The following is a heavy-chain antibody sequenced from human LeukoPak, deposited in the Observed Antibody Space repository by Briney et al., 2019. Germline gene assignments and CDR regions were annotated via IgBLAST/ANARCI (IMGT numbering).Heavy chain of an antibody. D-gene: IGHD3-22*01. V-gene: IGHV6-1*01. CDR3: AREDNPYDSSGYFSYGMDV. Sequence: SQTLSLTCAISGDSVSSNSAAWNWIRQSPSRGLEWLGRTYYGSKWYNDYAVSVKSRITINPDTSKNQFSLQLDSVTPEDTAVYYCAREDNPYDSSGYFSYGMDVWGQGTTVTVSS. CDR2: TYYGSKWYN. CDR1: GDSVSSNSAA. J-gene: IGHJ6*02.